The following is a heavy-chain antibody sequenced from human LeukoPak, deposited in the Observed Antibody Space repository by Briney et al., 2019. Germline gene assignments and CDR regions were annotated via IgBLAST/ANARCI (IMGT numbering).Heavy chain of an antibody. V-gene: IGHV4-31*03. Sequence: SETLSLTCTVSGGSISSGGYYWSWIRQHPGKGLEWIGYIYYSGSTYYNPSLKSRVTISVDTSKNQFSLKLSSVTDADTAVYYCARGGAARRGANWFDPWGQGTLVTVSS. J-gene: IGHJ5*02. CDR3: ARGGAARRGANWFDP. CDR2: IYYSGST. D-gene: IGHD6-6*01. CDR1: GGSISSGGYY.